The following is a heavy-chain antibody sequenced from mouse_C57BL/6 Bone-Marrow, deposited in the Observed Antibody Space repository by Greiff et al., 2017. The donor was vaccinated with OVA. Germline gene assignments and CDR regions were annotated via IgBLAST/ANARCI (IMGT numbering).Heavy chain of an antibody. CDR3: ARHNTTVGFAY. CDR1: GFTFSDYY. D-gene: IGHD1-1*01. CDR2: ISNGGGST. V-gene: IGHV5-12*01. Sequence: DVKLVESGGGLVQPGGFLKLSCAASGFTFSDYYMYWVRQTPEKRLEWVAYISNGGGSTYYPDTVKGRFTISRDNAKNTLYLQMSRLKSEDTAMYYCARHNTTVGFAYWGQGTLVTVSA. J-gene: IGHJ3*01.